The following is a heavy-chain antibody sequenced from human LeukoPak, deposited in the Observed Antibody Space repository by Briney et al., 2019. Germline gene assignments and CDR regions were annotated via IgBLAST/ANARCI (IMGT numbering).Heavy chain of an antibody. Sequence: GGSLRLSYVASGFTFSNYAMSWVRQAPGRGLEWIAALNRGRTFFQDSVRGRCTISRDNSKNTLYLQLNSLTGDDTAVYFCVKEVPTYGYFDYWGRGTLVTVSS. J-gene: IGHJ4*02. CDR1: GFTFSNYA. CDR3: VKEVPTYGYFDY. V-gene: IGHV3-23*01. CDR2: LNRGRT. D-gene: IGHD2-21*01.